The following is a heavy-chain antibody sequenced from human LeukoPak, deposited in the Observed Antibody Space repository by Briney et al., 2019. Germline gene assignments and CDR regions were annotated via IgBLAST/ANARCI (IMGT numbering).Heavy chain of an antibody. Sequence: PSETLSLTCSVSGGSIASSSNYWVWIRQPPGKGLEWIGSIYYSGNTHYNPSLKSRVTISVDTSKNQFSLKLSSVTAADTAVYYCARSEWIQLWLRLGAFDIWGQGTMVTVSS. J-gene: IGHJ3*02. CDR2: IYYSGNT. V-gene: IGHV4-39*07. D-gene: IGHD5-18*01. CDR3: ARSEWIQLWLRLGAFDI. CDR1: GGSIASSSNY.